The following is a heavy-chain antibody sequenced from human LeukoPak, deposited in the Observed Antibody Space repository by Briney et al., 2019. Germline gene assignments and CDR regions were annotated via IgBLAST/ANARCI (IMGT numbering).Heavy chain of an antibody. J-gene: IGHJ5*02. CDR1: GYTFTGYY. Sequence: ASVKVSCKASGYTFTGYYMHWVRQAPGQGLEWMGWINPNSGGTNYAQKFQGRVTMTRDTSISTAYMELSRLRSDDTAVYYCARDEDYYDSSGYYGAWFDPWGQGTLVTVSS. D-gene: IGHD3-22*01. CDR3: ARDEDYYDSSGYYGAWFDP. CDR2: INPNSGGT. V-gene: IGHV1-2*02.